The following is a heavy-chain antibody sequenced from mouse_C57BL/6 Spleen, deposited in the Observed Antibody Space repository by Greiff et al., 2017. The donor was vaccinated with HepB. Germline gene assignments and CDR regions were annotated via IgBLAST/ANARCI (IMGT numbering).Heavy chain of an antibody. CDR2: INPNNGGT. D-gene: IGHD1-1*01. J-gene: IGHJ1*03. Sequence: VQLQQSGPELVKPGASVKISCKASGYTFTDYYMNWVKQSHGKSLEWIGDINPNNGGTSYNQKFKGKATLTVDKSSSTAYMELRSLTSEDSAVYYCSAFITTVVATRYFDVWGTGTTVTVSS. V-gene: IGHV1-26*01. CDR1: GYTFTDYY. CDR3: SAFITTVVATRYFDV.